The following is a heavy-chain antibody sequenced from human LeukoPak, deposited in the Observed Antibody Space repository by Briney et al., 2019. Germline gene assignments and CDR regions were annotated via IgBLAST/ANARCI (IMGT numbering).Heavy chain of an antibody. D-gene: IGHD2-2*02. CDR2: INHSGST. J-gene: IGHJ6*02. CDR1: GGSLSGSY. V-gene: IGHV4-34*01. Sequence: PSETLSLTCAVYGGSLSGSYWSWIRQPPGKGLEWIAEINHSGSTNYNPSLKSRVTISVDTSKNQFSLKLSSVTAADTAVYYCASLPYCSSTSCYILDVWGQGTTVTVSS. CDR3: ASLPYCSSTSCYILDV.